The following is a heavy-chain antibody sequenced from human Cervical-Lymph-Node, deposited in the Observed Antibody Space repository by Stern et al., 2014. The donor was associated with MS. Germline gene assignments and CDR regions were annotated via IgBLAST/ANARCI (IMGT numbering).Heavy chain of an antibody. CDR3: ARDGCGGDCSQYYYYYGMDV. J-gene: IGHJ6*02. Sequence: QLQLQESGPGLVKPSPTLSLTCTVSGGSISSGSYYWRWIRQPAGTGLEWIGRTYPSGSTTYNPSLKIRVTLSLDTSKTPFSLQLSCGTAADTAVYYCARDGCGGDCSQYYYYYGMDVWGQGTTVTVSS. CDR1: GGSISSGSYY. CDR2: TYPSGST. V-gene: IGHV4-61*02. D-gene: IGHD2-21*02.